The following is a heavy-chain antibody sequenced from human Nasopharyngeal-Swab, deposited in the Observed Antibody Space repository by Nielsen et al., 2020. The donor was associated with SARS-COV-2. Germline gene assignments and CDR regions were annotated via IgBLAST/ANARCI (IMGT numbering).Heavy chain of an antibody. CDR2: IIPIFGTA. V-gene: IGHV1-69*13. Sequence: SMKVSCQASGRTFTSYAISWVRQAPGQGLEWMGGIIPIFGTANYAQKFQGRVTITADESTSTAYMELSSLRSEDTAVYYCARGDTTDSYYYYYLDVWGKGTTVTVSS. J-gene: IGHJ6*03. D-gene: IGHD5-18*01. CDR1: GRTFTSYA. CDR3: ARGDTTDSYYYYYLDV.